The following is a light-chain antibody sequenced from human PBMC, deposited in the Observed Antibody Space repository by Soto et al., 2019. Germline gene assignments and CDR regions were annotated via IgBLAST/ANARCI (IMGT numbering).Light chain of an antibody. CDR3: QQSYITPWT. V-gene: IGKV1-39*01. CDR2: AAS. Sequence: DIQMTQSPSSLSASVGDRVTITCRTSQTISSYLNWYQQKPGKAPKLLVFAASSLESGVPSRFSGSGSGTDFTLTISSLQPEDFATYYCQQSYITPWTFGQGTRVEIK. CDR1: QTISSY. J-gene: IGKJ1*01.